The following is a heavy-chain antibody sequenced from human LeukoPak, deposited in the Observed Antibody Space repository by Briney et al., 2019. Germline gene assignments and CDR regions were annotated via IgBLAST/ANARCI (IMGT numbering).Heavy chain of an antibody. D-gene: IGHD6-13*01. J-gene: IGHJ3*02. CDR3: VQSSSWYRAFDI. V-gene: IGHV3-20*04. Sequence: PGGSLRLSCAASGFSFDDYGMSWVRQAPGKGLEWVSGINWNGGSTGYVDSVKGRFTISRDNAKNSLYLQMNSLRAEDTAVYYCVQSSSWYRAFDIWGQGTMVTVSS. CDR1: GFSFDDYG. CDR2: INWNGGST.